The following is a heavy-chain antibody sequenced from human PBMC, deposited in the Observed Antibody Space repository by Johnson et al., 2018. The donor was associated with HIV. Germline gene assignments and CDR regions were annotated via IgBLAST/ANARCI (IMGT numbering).Heavy chain of an antibody. CDR1: GFTIDDDA. Sequence: EVQLVESGGGFVQPGRSLRHSCAPSGFTIDDDAIHWVRQAPGKGLEWVSGISWNSDTIGYADSVKGRFAISRDNAKNSLYLQMNSLRAEDTALYYCAKGGPLFVDAFDIWGLGTMVTVSS. D-gene: IGHD3-3*01. CDR2: ISWNSDTI. CDR3: AKGGPLFVDAFDI. V-gene: IGHV3-9*01. J-gene: IGHJ3*02.